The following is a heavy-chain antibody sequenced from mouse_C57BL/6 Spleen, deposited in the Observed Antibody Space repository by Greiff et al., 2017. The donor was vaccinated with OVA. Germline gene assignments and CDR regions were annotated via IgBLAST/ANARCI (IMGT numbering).Heavy chain of an antibody. V-gene: IGHV5-4*01. CDR2: ISDGGSYT. Sequence: EVKVEESGGGLVKPGGSLKLSCAASGFTFSSYAMSWVRQTPEKRLEWVATISDGGSYTYYPDNVKGRFTISRDNAKNNLYLQMSHLKSEDTAMYYCAREGTMLFAYWGQGTLVTVSA. CDR3: AREGTMLFAY. CDR1: GFTFSSYA. J-gene: IGHJ3*01. D-gene: IGHD1-1*02.